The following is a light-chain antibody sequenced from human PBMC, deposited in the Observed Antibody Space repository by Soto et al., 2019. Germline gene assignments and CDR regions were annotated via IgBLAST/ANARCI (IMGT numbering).Light chain of an antibody. CDR2: RNS. V-gene: IGLV1-47*01. CDR3: AAWDDSLSGVV. Sequence: QLVLTQPPSASGTPGQRVTISCSGSSSNIGSNYVYWYQQLPGTVPQLLIYRNSERPSGVPDRFSGSKSGTSASLAISGLRFEDEADYYCAAWDDSLSGVVFGGGTKLTVL. CDR1: SSNIGSNY. J-gene: IGLJ2*01.